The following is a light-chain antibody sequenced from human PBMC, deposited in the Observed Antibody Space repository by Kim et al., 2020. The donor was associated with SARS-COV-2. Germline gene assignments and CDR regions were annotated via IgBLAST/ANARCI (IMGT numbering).Light chain of an antibody. Sequence: ASVGDRVTITCRASQAISNCLAWYQQKPGKVPKLLVCAASALQSGVSSRFSGSGSGTDFTLTISSLQPEDVATYYCQKYDRAPRTFGQGTKVDIK. V-gene: IGKV1-27*01. CDR3: QKYDRAPRT. J-gene: IGKJ1*01. CDR1: QAISNC. CDR2: AAS.